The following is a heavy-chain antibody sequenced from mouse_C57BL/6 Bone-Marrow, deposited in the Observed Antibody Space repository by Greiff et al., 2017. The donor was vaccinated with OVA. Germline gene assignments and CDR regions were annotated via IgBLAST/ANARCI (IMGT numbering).Heavy chain of an antibody. D-gene: IGHD4-1*01. Sequence: VQLQQPGAELVKPGASVKLSCKASGYTFTSYWMHWVKQRPGQGLEWIGMIHPNSGSTNYNEKFKSKATLTVDKSSSTAYMQLSSLTSEDSAVYYCARTGTRWYFDVWGTGTTVTVSS. CDR3: ARTGTRWYFDV. J-gene: IGHJ1*03. CDR1: GYTFTSYW. CDR2: IHPNSGST. V-gene: IGHV1-64*01.